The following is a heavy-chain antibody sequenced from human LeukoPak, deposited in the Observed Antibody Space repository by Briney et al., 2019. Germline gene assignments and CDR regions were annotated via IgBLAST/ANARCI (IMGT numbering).Heavy chain of an antibody. D-gene: IGHD6-19*01. V-gene: IGHV3-23*01. J-gene: IGHJ6*02. CDR3: AKDLAVAGNYYYYGMDV. Sequence: GGSLRLSCAASGFTLSSYAMSWVRQAPGKGLEWVSAISGSGGSTYYADSVKGRFTISRDNSKNTLYLQMNSLRAEDTAVYYCAKDLAVAGNYYYYGMDVWGQGTTVTVSS. CDR1: GFTLSSYA. CDR2: ISGSGGST.